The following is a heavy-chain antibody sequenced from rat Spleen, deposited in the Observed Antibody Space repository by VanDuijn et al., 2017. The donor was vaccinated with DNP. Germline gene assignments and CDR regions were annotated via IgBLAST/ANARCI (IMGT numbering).Heavy chain of an antibody. D-gene: IGHD1-11*01. CDR3: AMEGPDYGGYIPFDY. V-gene: IGHV2-32*01. CDR2: MWSDGDT. CDR1: GFSLTSYH. J-gene: IGHJ2*01. Sequence: QVQLKESGPGLVQPSQTLSLTCTVSGFSLTSYHVHWVRQPPGKGLEWMGVMWSDGDTSYNSALKSRLSISRDTTKSQVFLKMSSLQTEHTATYYCAMEGPDYGGYIPFDYWGQGVMVTVSS.